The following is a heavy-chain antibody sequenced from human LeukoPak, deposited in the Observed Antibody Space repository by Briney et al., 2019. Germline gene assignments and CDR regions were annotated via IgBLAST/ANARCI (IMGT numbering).Heavy chain of an antibody. CDR3: ARYYSGYDFPWGNYFDY. D-gene: IGHD5-12*01. CDR2: IYSGSST. Sequence: GGSLRLSCAASGFTVSSNYMSWVRQAPGKGLEWVSVIYSGSSTYYADSVKGRFTISRDNSKNTLYLQMNSLRAEDTAVYYCARYYSGYDFPWGNYFDYWGQGTLVTVSS. CDR1: GFTVSSNY. V-gene: IGHV3-66*01. J-gene: IGHJ4*02.